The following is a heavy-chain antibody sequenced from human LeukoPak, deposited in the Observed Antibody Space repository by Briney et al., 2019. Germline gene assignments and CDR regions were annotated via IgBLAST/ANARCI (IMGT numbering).Heavy chain of an antibody. Sequence: SETLSLTCTVSGGSISSYYWSWIRQPPGKGLEWIGYIYYSGSTNYNPSLKSRVTISVDTSKNQFSLKLSSVTAADTAVYYCARQKRRAAAIDYWGQGTLVTVSS. D-gene: IGHD6-13*01. CDR1: GGSISSYY. CDR3: ARQKRRAAAIDY. CDR2: IYYSGST. V-gene: IGHV4-59*08. J-gene: IGHJ4*02.